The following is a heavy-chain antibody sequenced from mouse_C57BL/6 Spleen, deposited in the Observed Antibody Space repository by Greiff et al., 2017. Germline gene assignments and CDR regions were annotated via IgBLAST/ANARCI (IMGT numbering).Heavy chain of an antibody. CDR1: GFTFSSYG. D-gene: IGHD2-4*01. CDR3: AREWIYDYGGGYAMDY. CDR2: ISSGGSYT. V-gene: IGHV5-6*01. Sequence: EVMLVESGGDLVKPGASLKLSCAASGFTFSSYGMSWVRQTPDKRLEWVGTISSGGSYTYYPDSVKGRFTISRDNAKNTLYVQMSSLKSEDTAMYYCAREWIYDYGGGYAMDYWGQGTSVTVSA. J-gene: IGHJ4*01.